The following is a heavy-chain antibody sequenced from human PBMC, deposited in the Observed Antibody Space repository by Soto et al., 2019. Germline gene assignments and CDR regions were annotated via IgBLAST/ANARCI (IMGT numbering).Heavy chain of an antibody. CDR2: IYSGGST. V-gene: IGHV3-66*01. D-gene: IGHD4-17*01. CDR1: GFTVSSNY. J-gene: IGHJ4*02. Sequence: GGSLRLSCAASGFTVSSNYMSWVRQAPGKGLEWVSVIYSGGSTYYADSVKGRFTISRDNSKNTLYLQMNSLRAEDTAVYYCARDPRLDHGDYEIFDYWGQGTLVTVSS. CDR3: ARDPRLDHGDYEIFDY.